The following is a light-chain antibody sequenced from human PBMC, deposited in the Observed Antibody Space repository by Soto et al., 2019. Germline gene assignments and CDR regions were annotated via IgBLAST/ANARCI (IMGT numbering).Light chain of an antibody. CDR3: QQYENYWT. Sequence: DIQMTQSPSTLSATAGDRVTITCRASQSISSWLAWYQHKPGKAPKLLIYDASNLDSGVPSRFSVSGSGTEFSLTISNLQPDDCATYYCQQYENYWTFGQGTRVEIK. V-gene: IGKV1-5*01. CDR2: DAS. CDR1: QSISSW. J-gene: IGKJ1*01.